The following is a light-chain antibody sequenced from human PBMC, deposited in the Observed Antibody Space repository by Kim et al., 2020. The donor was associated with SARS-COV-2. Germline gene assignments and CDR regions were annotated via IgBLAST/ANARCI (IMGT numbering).Light chain of an antibody. J-gene: IGKJ4*01. CDR1: QNGDLS. V-gene: IGKV3-11*01. Sequence: GESATPPCRARQNGDLSSALSQQTPGQAPRPLISDVAVRAAGIPDRFSGSGSGTEFTLTIGSLAPEDFAMYYFQQRGSWPPALTFGGGTTVDSK. CDR2: DVA. CDR3: QQRGSWPPALT.